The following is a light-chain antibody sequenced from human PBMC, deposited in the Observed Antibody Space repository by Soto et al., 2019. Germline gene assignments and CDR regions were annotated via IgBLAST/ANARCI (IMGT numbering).Light chain of an antibody. Sequence: EIVMTQSPATLSVSPGERATLSCRASQSVNSNYLAWYQQKPGQAPRLLIYDASNRATGTPARFSGSGSGTDFTLTINRLEPEDFATYYCQQYGSTPLTFGGGTKVDIK. J-gene: IGKJ4*01. CDR1: QSVNSNY. CDR3: QQYGSTPLT. CDR2: DAS. V-gene: IGKV3-20*01.